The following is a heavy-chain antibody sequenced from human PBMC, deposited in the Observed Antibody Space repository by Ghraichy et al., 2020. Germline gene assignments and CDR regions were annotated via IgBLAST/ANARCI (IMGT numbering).Heavy chain of an antibody. V-gene: IGHV3-30*04. J-gene: IGHJ4*02. CDR2: ISYDGSNK. CDR1: GFTFSSYA. CDR3: ARGAGWDAYSSGWYYHYFDY. Sequence: GGSLRLSCAASGFTFSSYAMHWVRQAPGKGLEWVAVISYDGSNKYYADSVKGRFTISRDNSKNTLYLQMNSLRAEDTAVYYCARGAGWDAYSSGWYYHYFDYWGQGTLVTVSS. D-gene: IGHD6-19*01.